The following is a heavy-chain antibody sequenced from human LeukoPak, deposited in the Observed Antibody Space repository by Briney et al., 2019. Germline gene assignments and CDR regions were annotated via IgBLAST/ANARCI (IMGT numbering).Heavy chain of an antibody. Sequence: SVKVSCKASGYTFTSYGISWVRQAPGQGLEWMGGIIPIFGTANYAQKFQGRVTITADESTSTAYMELSSLRSEDTAVYYCAREWGTMTKPAAYFDIWGQGTMVTVSS. V-gene: IGHV1-69*13. J-gene: IGHJ3*02. CDR3: AREWGTMTKPAAYFDI. D-gene: IGHD3-22*01. CDR1: GYTFTSYG. CDR2: IIPIFGTA.